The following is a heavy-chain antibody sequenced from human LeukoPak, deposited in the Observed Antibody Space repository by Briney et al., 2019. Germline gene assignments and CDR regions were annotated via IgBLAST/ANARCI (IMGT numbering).Heavy chain of an antibody. V-gene: IGHV3-23*01. J-gene: IGHJ3*02. Sequence: GGSLRLSCAASGFTFSSYAMSWVRQAPGKGLEWVSAISGSGGSTYYADSVKGRFTISRDNSKNTLYLQMNSLRAEDTAVYYCAKDPIIVGAISFAFDTWGQGTMVTVSS. CDR2: ISGSGGST. CDR3: AKDPIIVGAISFAFDT. CDR1: GFTFSSYA. D-gene: IGHD1-26*01.